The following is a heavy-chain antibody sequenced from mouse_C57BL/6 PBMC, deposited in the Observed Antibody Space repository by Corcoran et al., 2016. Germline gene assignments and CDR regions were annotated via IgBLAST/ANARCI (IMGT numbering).Heavy chain of an antibody. J-gene: IGHJ4*01. Sequence: EVQLQQSGPELVKPGASVKISCKASGYTFTDYYMNWVKQSHGKSLEWIGDINPNTGGTSYNQKFKGKATLTVDKSSSTAYMELRSLTSEDSAFYYWARPDYSKDYAMDYWGQETSVTVSS. D-gene: IGHD2-5*01. V-gene: IGHV1-26*01. CDR3: ARPDYSKDYAMDY. CDR1: GYTFTDYY. CDR2: INPNTGGT.